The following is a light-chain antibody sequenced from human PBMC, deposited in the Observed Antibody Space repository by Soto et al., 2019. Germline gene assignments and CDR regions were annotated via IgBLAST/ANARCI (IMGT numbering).Light chain of an antibody. CDR2: DAS. J-gene: IGKJ2*01. Sequence: DIQMTQSPSSLSASVGDRVTITCQASQDISNNLHWYQVKPGKAPKLLIYDASNLETGVPSRFSGSGSGTDFTFTINSLEPEDVATYYCQQYDDLPRTLGQGTKLQVQ. CDR1: QDISNN. V-gene: IGKV1-33*01. CDR3: QQYDDLPRT.